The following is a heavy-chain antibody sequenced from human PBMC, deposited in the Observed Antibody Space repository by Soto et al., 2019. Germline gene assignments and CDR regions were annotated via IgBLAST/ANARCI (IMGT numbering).Heavy chain of an antibody. CDR3: AHTKESPEPCGGDCYLDAFDI. J-gene: IGHJ3*02. CDR1: GFSLSTSGVG. D-gene: IGHD2-21*01. CDR2: IYWDDDK. V-gene: IGHV2-5*02. Sequence: SGPTLVKPTPTLTLTCTFSGFSLSTSGVGVGWIRQPPGKALEWLALIYWDDDKRYSPSLKSRLTITKDTSKNQVVLTMTNMDPVDTATYYCAHTKESPEPCGGDCYLDAFDIWGQGTMVTVSS.